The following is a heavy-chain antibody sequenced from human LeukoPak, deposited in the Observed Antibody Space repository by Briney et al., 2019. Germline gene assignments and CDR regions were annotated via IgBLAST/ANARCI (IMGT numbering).Heavy chain of an antibody. CDR3: VKGGSSGWNYYFDY. CDR2: ISWNSAII. J-gene: IGHJ4*02. CDR1: GFTFEDYA. Sequence: PGGSLRLSCAASGFTFEDYAMLWVRQAPGESLVWVSGISWNSAIIDSADSVKGRFTITRDNAKTSIYLQMKSLRGDDTALSYCVKGGSSGWNYYFDYWGQGTLVTVSS. V-gene: IGHV3-9*01. D-gene: IGHD6-19*01.